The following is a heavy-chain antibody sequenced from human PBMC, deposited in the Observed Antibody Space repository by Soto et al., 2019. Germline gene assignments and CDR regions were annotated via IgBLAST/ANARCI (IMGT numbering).Heavy chain of an antibody. CDR3: ARPITGTIGNAFDS. V-gene: IGHV3-33*01. J-gene: IGHJ3*02. D-gene: IGHD1-7*01. CDR1: GFTFSSYG. Sequence: QVQLVESGGGVVQPGRSLRLSCAASGFTFSSYGMHWVRQAPGKGLEWVAVIWYDGSNKYYADSVKGRFTISRDNSKNTLYLQRNSLRAEDTDVYYCARPITGTIGNAFDSWGQGTMVTVSS. CDR2: IWYDGSNK.